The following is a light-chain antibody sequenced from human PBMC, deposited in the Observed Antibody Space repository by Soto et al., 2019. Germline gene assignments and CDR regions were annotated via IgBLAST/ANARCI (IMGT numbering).Light chain of an antibody. V-gene: IGLV2-14*01. J-gene: IGLJ2*01. CDR1: SGDVGGYNY. Sequence: QSALTQPASVSGSPGQSITISCTGTSGDVGGYNYVSWYQQHPGKAPKLMIYDVSNRPSGVSNRFSGSRSGNTASLTISGLRAEDEADYYCSSYTSRTTRVFGGGTKLTVL. CDR3: SSYTSRTTRV. CDR2: DVS.